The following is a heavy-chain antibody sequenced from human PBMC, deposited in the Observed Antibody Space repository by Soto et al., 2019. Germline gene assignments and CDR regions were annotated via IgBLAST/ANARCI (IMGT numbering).Heavy chain of an antibody. Sequence: QVQLVQSGAEVKKPGSSVKVSCKASGGTFSSYAISWVRQAPGQGLEWMGGIIPIFGTANYAQKFQGRVTITADEFTRTAYMELSSLRSEDTAVYYCAGETISSWEGRNWYFDLWGRGTLVTVSS. CDR3: AGETISSWEGRNWYFDL. D-gene: IGHD6-13*01. CDR2: IIPIFGTA. CDR1: GGTFSSYA. J-gene: IGHJ2*01. V-gene: IGHV1-69*01.